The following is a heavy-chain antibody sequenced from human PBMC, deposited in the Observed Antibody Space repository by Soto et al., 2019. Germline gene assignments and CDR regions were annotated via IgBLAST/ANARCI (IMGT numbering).Heavy chain of an antibody. J-gene: IGHJ6*02. V-gene: IGHV1-2*04. Sequence: GASVKVSCKASGYSFTDYHIHWVRQAPGQGLEWLGRINPTSGGTRTAQKFQGWVTLTTDTSISTASMELTSLTSYDTASYYCARGDSTDCSNGVCYFFYNHDMDVWGQGTTVTVSS. CDR1: GYSFTDYH. CDR2: INPTSGGT. D-gene: IGHD2-8*01. CDR3: ARGDSTDCSNGVCYFFYNHDMDV.